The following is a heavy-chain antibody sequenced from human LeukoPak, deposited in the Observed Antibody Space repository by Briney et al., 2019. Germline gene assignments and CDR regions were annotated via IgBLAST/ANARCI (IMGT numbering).Heavy chain of an antibody. CDR3: ARDHIPYGDYPPQYFGH. Sequence: PGGSLRLSCAASGFTFSSYAMHWVRQAPGKGLEWVAVISYDGSNKYYADSVKGRFTISRDNSKNTLYLQMNSLRAEDTAVYYCARDHIPYGDYPPQYFGHWGQGTLVTVSS. D-gene: IGHD4-17*01. CDR2: ISYDGSNK. V-gene: IGHV3-30-3*01. CDR1: GFTFSSYA. J-gene: IGHJ1*01.